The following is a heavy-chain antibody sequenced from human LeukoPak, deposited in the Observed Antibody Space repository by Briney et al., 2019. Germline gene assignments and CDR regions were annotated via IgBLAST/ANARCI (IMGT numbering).Heavy chain of an antibody. CDR2: ISSSSSYI. CDR3: ARGISGSYSFDS. J-gene: IGHJ4*02. V-gene: IGHV3-21*04. CDR1: GFTFSSYS. Sequence: GGSLRLSCAASGFTFSSYSMNWVRQAPGKGLEWVSSISSSSSYIYYADSVKGRFTISRHNSKNTLYLQMSSLRPEDTAVYYCARGISGSYSFDSWGQGTRVTVSS. D-gene: IGHD3-10*01.